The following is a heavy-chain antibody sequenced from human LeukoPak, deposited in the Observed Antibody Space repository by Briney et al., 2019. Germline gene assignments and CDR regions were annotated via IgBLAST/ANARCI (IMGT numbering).Heavy chain of an antibody. CDR3: AAVGLGGQLVFP. J-gene: IGHJ5*02. CDR1: GYTFTSYD. Sequence: ASVKVSCKASGYTFTSYDINWVRQATGQGLEWMGWMNPNSGNTGYAQKFQGRLTITRNTSISTAYMELSSLRSEDTAVYYCAAVGLGGQLVFPWGEGTLVTVSS. D-gene: IGHD6-6*01. CDR2: MNPNSGNT. V-gene: IGHV1-8*03.